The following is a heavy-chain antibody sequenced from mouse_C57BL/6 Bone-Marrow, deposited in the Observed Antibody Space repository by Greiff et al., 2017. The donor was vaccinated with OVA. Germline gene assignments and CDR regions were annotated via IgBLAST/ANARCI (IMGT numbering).Heavy chain of an antibody. D-gene: IGHD1-1*01. CDR3: ARDTTDWYFDV. J-gene: IGHJ1*03. V-gene: IGHV3-6*01. CDR2: ISYDGSN. CDR1: GYSITSGYY. Sequence: EVQLVESGPGLVKPSQSLSLTCSVTGYSITSGYYWNWIRQFPGNKLEWMGYISYDGSNNYNPSLKNRISITRDTSTNQFFLKLNSVTTEDTATYYCARDTTDWYFDVWGTGTTVTVSS.